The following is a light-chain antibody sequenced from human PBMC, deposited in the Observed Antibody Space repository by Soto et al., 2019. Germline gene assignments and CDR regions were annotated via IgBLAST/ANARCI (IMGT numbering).Light chain of an antibody. CDR3: QQYGSIPWT. CDR1: QSVTSSY. J-gene: IGKJ1*01. CDR2: GTS. Sequence: EIVLTQSPGTLSLSPGDRATPSCRASQSVTSSYLAWYQQKPGQAPRLLIYGTSSRATGTPDRFSGSGSGTDFTLTISRLEPEDFAVYYCQQYGSIPWTFGQGTKVDI. V-gene: IGKV3-20*01.